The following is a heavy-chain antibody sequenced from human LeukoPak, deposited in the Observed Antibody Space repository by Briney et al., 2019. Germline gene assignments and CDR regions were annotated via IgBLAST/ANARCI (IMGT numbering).Heavy chain of an antibody. CDR2: IYSGGNT. D-gene: IGHD3-3*01. CDR1: GFTVSSNY. J-gene: IGHJ4*02. V-gene: IGHV3-66*02. Sequence: PGGSLRLSRAASGFTVSSNYMSWVRQAPGKGLEWVSVIYSGGNTYYADSVKGRFTISRDNSKNTLYLQMNSLRAEDTAVYYCARDHGFLEWFVDYWGQGTLVTVSS. CDR3: ARDHGFLEWFVDY.